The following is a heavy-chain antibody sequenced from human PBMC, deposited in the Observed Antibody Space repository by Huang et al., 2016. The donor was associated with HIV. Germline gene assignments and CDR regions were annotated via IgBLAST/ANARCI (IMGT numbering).Heavy chain of an antibody. D-gene: IGHD6-6*01. Sequence: VQLVQSGAEVKKPGESLKISCKGSGYSFSSYWIAWVRQMPGKGLEWMVIIGPDDSDTTYRPTFEGQVTITADKSIGTAYLQWSSLKASDTAMYYCARRFSSSAGYFDYWGQGSLVTVSS. V-gene: IGHV5-51*01. J-gene: IGHJ4*02. CDR3: ARRFSSSAGYFDY. CDR1: GYSFSSYW. CDR2: IGPDDSDT.